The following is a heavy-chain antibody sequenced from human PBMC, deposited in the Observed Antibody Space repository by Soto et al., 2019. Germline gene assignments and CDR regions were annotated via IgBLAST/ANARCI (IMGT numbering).Heavy chain of an antibody. V-gene: IGHV5-51*01. CDR2: IYPGDSDT. Sequence: GESLKISCKGSGYSFTSYWIGWVRQMPGKGLEWMGIIYPGDSDTRYSPSFQGQVTIPAAKSIGTAYLQWSSLKASDTAMYYCARHPRSCSGGSCYVGNYYYYGMDVWGQGTTVTVSS. D-gene: IGHD2-15*01. J-gene: IGHJ6*02. CDR1: GYSFTSYW. CDR3: ARHPRSCSGGSCYVGNYYYYGMDV.